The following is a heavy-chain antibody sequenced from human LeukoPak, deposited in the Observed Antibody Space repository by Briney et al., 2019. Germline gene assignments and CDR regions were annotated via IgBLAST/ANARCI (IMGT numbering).Heavy chain of an antibody. Sequence: PGVSLRLSCAASGFTFNSYWMHWVRQAPGRGLVWVSRIDTDGSSTNYPDSVKGRFTISRDNAKNTLYLQMNSLRAEDTAVYYCARDLLRGGAYWGQGTLVTVSS. V-gene: IGHV3-74*01. CDR1: GFTFNSYW. D-gene: IGHD1-26*01. CDR2: IDTDGSST. CDR3: ARDLLRGGAY. J-gene: IGHJ4*02.